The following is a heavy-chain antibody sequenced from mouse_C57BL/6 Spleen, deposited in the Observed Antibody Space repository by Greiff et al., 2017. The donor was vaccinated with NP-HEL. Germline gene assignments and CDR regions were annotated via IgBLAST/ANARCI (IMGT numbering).Heavy chain of an antibody. J-gene: IGHJ4*01. CDR2: INPNNGGT. V-gene: IGHV1-26*01. CDR3: ARRYYDYSYAMDY. D-gene: IGHD2-4*01. CDR1: GYTFTDYY. Sequence: EVQLQQSGPELVKPGASVKISCKASGYTFTDYYMNWVKQSHGKSLEWIGDINPNNGGTSYNQKFKGKATLTVDKSSSTAYMELRSLTSEDSAVYYCARRYYDYSYAMDYWGQGTSVTVSS.